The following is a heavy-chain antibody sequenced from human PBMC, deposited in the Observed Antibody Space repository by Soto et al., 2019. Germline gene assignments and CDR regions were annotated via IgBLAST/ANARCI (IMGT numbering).Heavy chain of an antibody. CDR1: GFTFSSYW. CDR3: ARVPSSGWPYCFDD. V-gene: IGHV3-7*01. J-gene: IGHJ4*02. CDR2: IKQDGSEK. Sequence: GGSLRLSCAASGFTFSSYWMSWVRQAPGKGLEWVANIKQDGSEKYYVDSVKGRFTISRDNAKNSLYLQMNSLRADDTAIYYCARVPSSGWPYCFDDWGLGTLVTVSS. D-gene: IGHD6-19*01.